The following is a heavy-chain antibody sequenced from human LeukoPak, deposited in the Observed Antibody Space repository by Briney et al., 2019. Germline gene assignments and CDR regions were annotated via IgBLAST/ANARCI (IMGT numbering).Heavy chain of an antibody. J-gene: IGHJ4*02. D-gene: IGHD6-19*01. Sequence: GGSLRLSCAASGFTVSSNYMNWVRQAPGKGLEWVSVIYSGGSTYSADSVRGRFTISRDNSKNTLYLQMNNLRAEDTAVYYCAFGAVAGNDDYWGQGTLVTVSS. CDR3: AFGAVAGNDDY. CDR1: GFTVSSNY. V-gene: IGHV3-53*01. CDR2: IYSGGST.